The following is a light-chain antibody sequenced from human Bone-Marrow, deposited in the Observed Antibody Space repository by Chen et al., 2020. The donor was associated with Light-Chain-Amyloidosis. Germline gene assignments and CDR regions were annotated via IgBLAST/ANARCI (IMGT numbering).Light chain of an antibody. CDR1: DLPTKY. CDR2: RDT. V-gene: IGLV3-25*03. J-gene: IGLJ2*01. CDR3: QSADSSGTYEVK. Sequence: SYELTQPPSVSVSPGQTARITCSGDDLPTKYAYWYQQKPGQAPVLVIHRDTERPSGISERFSGSSSGTTATLTISGVQAEDEADYDCQSADSSGTYEVKFGGGTKLTVL.